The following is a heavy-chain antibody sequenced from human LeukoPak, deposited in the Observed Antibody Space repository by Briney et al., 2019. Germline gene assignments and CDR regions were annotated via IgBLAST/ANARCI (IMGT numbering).Heavy chain of an antibody. CDR3: ARVGQYYDSSGL. CDR2: IYYSGST. Sequence: PSQTLSLTCTVSGGSISSGDYYWSWIRQPPGKGLEWIGYIYYSGSTYYNPSLKSRVAISVDTSKNQFSLKLSSVTAADTAVYYCARVGQYYDSSGLWGQGTLVTVSS. CDR1: GGSISSGDYY. V-gene: IGHV4-30-4*08. J-gene: IGHJ4*02. D-gene: IGHD3-22*01.